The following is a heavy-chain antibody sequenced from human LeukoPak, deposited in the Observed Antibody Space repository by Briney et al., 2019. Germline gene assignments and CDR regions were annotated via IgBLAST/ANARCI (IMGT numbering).Heavy chain of an antibody. CDR3: ARDSEQLGGAFDI. V-gene: IGHV3-7*01. CDR2: IKQDGSEK. J-gene: IGHJ3*02. Sequence: GGSLRLSCAASGFTFSSYAMHWVRQAPGKGLEWVANIKQDGSEKYYVDSVKGRFTISRDNSKNTLYLQMNSLRAEDTAVYYCARDSEQLGGAFDIWGQGTMVTVSS. CDR1: GFTFSSYA. D-gene: IGHD6-6*01.